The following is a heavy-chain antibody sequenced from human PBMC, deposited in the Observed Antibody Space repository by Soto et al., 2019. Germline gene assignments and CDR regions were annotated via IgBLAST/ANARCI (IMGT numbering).Heavy chain of an antibody. CDR3: ARDGTEYYGEYYDY. J-gene: IGHJ4*02. CDR2: IGTRGNTK. Sequence: VGSLRLSCATSGFTFGDYYMSWIRQAPGKGLEWVSYIGTRGNTKYYADSVRGRFTISRDNAKNSLYLQMNSLRADDTAVYYCARDGTEYYGEYYDYWGQGIPVTVSS. D-gene: IGHD4-17*01. V-gene: IGHV3-11*01. CDR1: GFTFGDYY.